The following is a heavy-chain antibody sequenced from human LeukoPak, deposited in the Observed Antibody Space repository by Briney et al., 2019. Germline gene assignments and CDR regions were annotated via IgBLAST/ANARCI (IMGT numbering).Heavy chain of an antibody. V-gene: IGHV3-11*04. CDR1: GFTFSDYY. D-gene: IGHD3-3*01. CDR2: ISSSGSTI. CDR3: ASAPERITIFGVVTIWGYFDY. J-gene: IGHJ4*02. Sequence: PGGSLRLSCAASGFTFSDYYMSWLRQAPGKGLEWVSYISSSGSTIYYADSVKGRFTISRDNAKTSLYLQMNSLRAEDTAVYYCASAPERITIFGVVTIWGYFDYWGQGTLVTVSS.